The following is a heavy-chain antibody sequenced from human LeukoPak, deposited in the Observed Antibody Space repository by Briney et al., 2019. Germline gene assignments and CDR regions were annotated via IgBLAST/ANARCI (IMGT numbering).Heavy chain of an antibody. CDR3: AKDDRWLQFCC. CDR2: ISTSGGST. D-gene: IGHD5-24*01. V-gene: IGHV3-23*01. J-gene: IGHJ4*02. CDR1: GSTFSSYA. Sequence: GGSLRLSCSASGSTFSSYAMSWVRQAPGKGLEWVSTISTSGGSTYYADSVKGRFTISRDNSKNTLYLQMNSLRAEDTAVYYCAKDDRWLQFCCWGQGTLVTVSA.